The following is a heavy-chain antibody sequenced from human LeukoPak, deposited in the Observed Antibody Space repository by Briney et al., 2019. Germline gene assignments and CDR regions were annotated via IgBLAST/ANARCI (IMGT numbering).Heavy chain of an antibody. CDR3: AKTTYDILTGYFN. CDR1: GFTFSSYG. J-gene: IGHJ1*01. Sequence: GGSLRLSCAASGFTFSSYGMHWVRQAPGKGLEWVAFIRYDGSNKYHADSVKGRFTISRDNSKNTLYLQMNSLRAEDTAVYYCAKTTYDILTGYFNWGQGTLVTVSS. CDR2: IRYDGSNK. D-gene: IGHD3-9*01. V-gene: IGHV3-30*02.